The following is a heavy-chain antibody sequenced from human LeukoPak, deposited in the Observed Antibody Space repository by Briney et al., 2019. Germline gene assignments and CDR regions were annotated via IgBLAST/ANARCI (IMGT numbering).Heavy chain of an antibody. J-gene: IGHJ5*02. Sequence: GASVKVSCKASGYTFTGYYMHWVRQAPGQGLEWMGWINPNSGGTNYAQKFQGRVTMTRDTSISTAYMELSRLRPDDTAVYYCARDIVVVPAAAHFDPWGQGTLVTVSS. V-gene: IGHV1-2*02. CDR1: GYTFTGYY. CDR2: INPNSGGT. CDR3: ARDIVVVPAAAHFDP. D-gene: IGHD2-2*01.